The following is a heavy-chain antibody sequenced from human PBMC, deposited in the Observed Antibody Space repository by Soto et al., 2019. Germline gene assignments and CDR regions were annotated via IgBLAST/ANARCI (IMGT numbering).Heavy chain of an antibody. CDR2: ISYDGSNK. Sequence: GGSLRLSCAASGFTFSSYAMHWVRQAPGKGLEWVAVISYDGSNKYYADSVKGRFTISRDNSKNTLYLQMNSLRAEDTAVYYCARDYYDSSGYSPGDYWGQGTLVTVSS. D-gene: IGHD3-22*01. CDR1: GFTFSSYA. CDR3: ARDYYDSSGYSPGDY. J-gene: IGHJ4*02. V-gene: IGHV3-30-3*01.